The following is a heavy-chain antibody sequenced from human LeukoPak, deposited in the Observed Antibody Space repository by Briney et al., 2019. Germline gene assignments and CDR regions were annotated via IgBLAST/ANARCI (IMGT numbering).Heavy chain of an antibody. J-gene: IGHJ3*02. Sequence: ASVKVSCKASGYTFTSYAMHWVRQAPGQRLEWMGWINAGNGNTKYSQKFQGRVTITRDTSASTAYMELSSLRSEDTAVYYCASILMYSSGWYGYDAFDIWGQGTMVTVSS. V-gene: IGHV1-3*01. CDR2: INAGNGNT. CDR1: GYTFTSYA. CDR3: ASILMYSSGWYGYDAFDI. D-gene: IGHD6-19*01.